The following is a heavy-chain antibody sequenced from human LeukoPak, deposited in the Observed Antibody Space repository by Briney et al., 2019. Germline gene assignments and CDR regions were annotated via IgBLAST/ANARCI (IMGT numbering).Heavy chain of an antibody. V-gene: IGHV3-30-3*01. D-gene: IGHD6-13*01. J-gene: IGHJ6*02. CDR1: VFPFSSYA. Sequence: GGPLRLSCEASVFPFSSYAMHWVREAPGRGVEWVAVISYDGSNKYYADSVKGRFTIYRDDSKNTLYLKMNSLRDEDTAVYYCARDGNSIAAAGKDYYYGMDVWGQGTTVTVSS. CDR3: ARDGNSIAAAGKDYYYGMDV. CDR2: ISYDGSNK.